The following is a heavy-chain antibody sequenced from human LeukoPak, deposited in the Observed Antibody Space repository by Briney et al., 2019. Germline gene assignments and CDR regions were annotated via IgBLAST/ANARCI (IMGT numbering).Heavy chain of an antibody. CDR1: GGSISNSSYY. V-gene: IGHV4-39*01. CDR2: IYYSGST. D-gene: IGHD6-6*01. Sequence: SETLSLTCTVSGGSISNSSYYWGWIRQPPGKGLEWIGSIYYSGSTYYNPSLKSRVTISVDTSKNQFSLKLSSVTAADTAVYYCARIGKPSSLTYYYYYYYMDVWGKGTTVTVSS. J-gene: IGHJ6*03. CDR3: ARIGKPSSLTYYYYYYYMDV.